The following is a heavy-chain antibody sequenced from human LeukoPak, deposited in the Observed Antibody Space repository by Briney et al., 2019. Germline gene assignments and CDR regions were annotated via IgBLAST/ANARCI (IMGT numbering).Heavy chain of an antibody. J-gene: IGHJ4*02. CDR2: ISSSSSYI. CDR3: ARGYCTNGVCYFDY. D-gene: IGHD2-8*01. Sequence: GGSLRLSCAASGFTFSSYSMNWVRQAPGKGLEWVSYISSSSSYIYYADSVKGRFTISRDDAKNSLYLQMNSLRAEDTAVYYCARGYCTNGVCYFDYWGQGTLVTVSS. CDR1: GFTFSSYS. V-gene: IGHV3-21*05.